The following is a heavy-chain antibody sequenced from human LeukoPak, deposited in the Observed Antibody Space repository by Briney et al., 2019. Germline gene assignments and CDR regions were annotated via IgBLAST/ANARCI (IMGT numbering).Heavy chain of an antibody. J-gene: IGHJ4*02. D-gene: IGHD3-10*01. CDR3: ARRAGSGAPLAY. Sequence: GASVKVSCKTSGYTFTGNYVHWVRQAPGQGLEWMGLINPKSGDTNYAQRLQGRVTMTRDTSISTAYMELSRLSSDDTAVYYCARRAGSGAPLAYWGQGTLVTVSS. CDR2: INPKSGDT. CDR1: GYTFTGNY. V-gene: IGHV1-2*02.